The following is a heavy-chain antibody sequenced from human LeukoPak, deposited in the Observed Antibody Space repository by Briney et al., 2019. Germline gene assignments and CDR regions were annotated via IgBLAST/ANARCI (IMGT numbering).Heavy chain of an antibody. CDR3: ARDGYRLSGYFYYMDV. CDR2: INPNSGGT. Sequence: GASVTVSCKASGYTFTSYYMHWARQAPGQGLEWMGWINPNSGGTNYAQKFQGRVTMTRDTSTSTAYMELRSLRSDDTAVYYCARDGYRLSGYFYYMDVWGKGTTVTVSS. J-gene: IGHJ6*03. CDR1: GYTFTSYY. V-gene: IGHV1-2*02. D-gene: IGHD2-2*03.